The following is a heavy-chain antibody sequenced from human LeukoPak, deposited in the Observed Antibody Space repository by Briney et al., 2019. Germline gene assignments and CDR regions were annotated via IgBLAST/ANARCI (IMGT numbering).Heavy chain of an antibody. CDR1: GGSISSSSYY. V-gene: IGHV4-39*07. CDR2: IYYSGST. D-gene: IGHD4-17*01. Sequence: SETLSLTCTVSGGSISSSSYYWGWIRQPPGKGLEWIGSIYYSGSTYYNPSLKSRVTISVDTSKNQFSLKLSSVTAADTAVYYCARTSTVTTEENWFDPWGQGTLVTVSS. CDR3: ARTSTVTTEENWFDP. J-gene: IGHJ5*02.